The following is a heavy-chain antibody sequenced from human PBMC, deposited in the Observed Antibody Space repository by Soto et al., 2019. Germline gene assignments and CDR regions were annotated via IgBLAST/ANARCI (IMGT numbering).Heavy chain of an antibody. Sequence: QVQLVQSGAEVKKPGASVKVSCKASGYTFTSYDINWVRQATGQGLEWMGWMNPNSGNTGYAQKFQGRVTMNRNTSISTAYMELSSLRSEDTDVYYCAREGGSYYYYYMDVWGKGTTVTVSS. CDR3: AREGGSYYYYYMDV. V-gene: IGHV1-8*01. CDR1: GYTFTSYD. J-gene: IGHJ6*03. CDR2: MNPNSGNT. D-gene: IGHD3-16*01.